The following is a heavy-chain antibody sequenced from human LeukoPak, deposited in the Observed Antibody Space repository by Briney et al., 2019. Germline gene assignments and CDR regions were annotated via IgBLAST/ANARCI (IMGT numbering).Heavy chain of an antibody. CDR2: MNPNSGNT. Sequence: ASVTVSCKASGYTFTSYDINWVRQATGQGLEWMGWMNPNSGNTGYAQKFQGRVTMTRDTSISTVYMELSGLRSEDTAVYYCARAASWSPIGDSYYYMDVWGKGTTVAISS. CDR1: GYTFTSYD. D-gene: IGHD6-13*01. V-gene: IGHV1-8*01. CDR3: ARAASWSPIGDSYYYMDV. J-gene: IGHJ6*03.